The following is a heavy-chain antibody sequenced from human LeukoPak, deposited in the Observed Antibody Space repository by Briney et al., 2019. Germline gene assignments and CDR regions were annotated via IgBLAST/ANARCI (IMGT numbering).Heavy chain of an antibody. V-gene: IGHV3-9*03. CDR1: GFTFDDYA. Sequence: SLTLSCAASGFTFDDYAMHWLRQAPGQGLEGVSDISWNSGRKGYEDSVKGRFTMPRDNAKNSLYLQKNSLRAEDMALYHCAKDISPDFWSGSIFDYWGQGTLVTVSS. CDR2: ISWNSGRK. D-gene: IGHD3-3*01. CDR3: AKDISPDFWSGSIFDY. J-gene: IGHJ4*02.